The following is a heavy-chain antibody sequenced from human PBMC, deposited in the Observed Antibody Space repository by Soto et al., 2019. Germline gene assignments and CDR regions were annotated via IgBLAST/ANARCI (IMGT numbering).Heavy chain of an antibody. V-gene: IGHV3-15*07. Sequence: GPLTHSCPACGWTITTAWINRGRKAPGKGLEWGGRIKSKTDGGTSDFAAPVRGRFAISRAASKSMVYLQMNSLKTEDTAVYYCSTDSYITLKLLRFDSWGLGTLVTVSS. CDR1: GWTITTAW. D-gene: IGHD2-15*01. J-gene: IGHJ4*01. CDR3: STDSYITLKLLRFDS. CDR2: IKSKTDGGTS.